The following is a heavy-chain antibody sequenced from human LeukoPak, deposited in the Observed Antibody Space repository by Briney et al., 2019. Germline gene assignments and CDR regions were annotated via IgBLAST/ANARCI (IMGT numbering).Heavy chain of an antibody. Sequence: PGGSLRLSCAASGFTFSSYEMNWVRQAPGKGLEWVSYISSSGSTIYYADSVKGRFTVSRDNAKNSLYLQMNSLRAEDTAVYYCARDHDSSSSFDYWGQGTLVTVSS. V-gene: IGHV3-48*03. J-gene: IGHJ4*02. CDR2: ISSSGSTI. CDR1: GFTFSSYE. D-gene: IGHD6-6*01. CDR3: ARDHDSSSSFDY.